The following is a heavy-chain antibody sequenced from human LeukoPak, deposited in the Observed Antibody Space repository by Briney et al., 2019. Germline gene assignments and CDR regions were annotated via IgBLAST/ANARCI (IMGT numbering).Heavy chain of an antibody. CDR1: GGSFSGYY. D-gene: IGHD3-10*01. Sequence: SETLSLTCAVYGGSFSGYYWSWIRRPPGKGLEWIGEINHSGSTNYNPSLKSRVTISVDTSKNQFSLKLSSVTAADTAVYYCARDRSTGRITMVRGVPNFDYWGQGTLVTVSS. J-gene: IGHJ4*02. V-gene: IGHV4-34*01. CDR3: ARDRSTGRITMVRGVPNFDY. CDR2: INHSGST.